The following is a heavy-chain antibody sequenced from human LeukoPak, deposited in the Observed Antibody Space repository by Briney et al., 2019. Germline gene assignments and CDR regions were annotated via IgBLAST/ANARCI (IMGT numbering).Heavy chain of an antibody. CDR2: ISSSSSTI. Sequence: GGSLRLSCAASGFTFSSYSMNWVRQAPGKGLEWVSYISSSSSTIYYADSVKGRFTISRDNAKNPLYLQMNSLRAEDTAVYYCATGTLGGWHYFDYWGQGTLVTVSS. D-gene: IGHD2-15*01. CDR3: ATGTLGGWHYFDY. CDR1: GFTFSSYS. J-gene: IGHJ4*02. V-gene: IGHV3-48*01.